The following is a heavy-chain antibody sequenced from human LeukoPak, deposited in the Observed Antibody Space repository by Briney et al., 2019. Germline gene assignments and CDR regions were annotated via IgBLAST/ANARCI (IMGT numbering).Heavy chain of an antibody. CDR2: INPNSGGT. D-gene: IGHD2-15*01. V-gene: IGHV1-2*02. J-gene: IGHJ5*02. Sequence: ASVKVSCNASGYTFTGYYMHWVRQAPGQGLEWMGWINPNSGGTNYAQKFQGRVTMTRDTSISTAYMELSRLRSDDTAVYYCARGWRDIVVVVWFDPWGQGTLVTVSS. CDR3: ARGWRDIVVVVWFDP. CDR1: GYTFTGYY.